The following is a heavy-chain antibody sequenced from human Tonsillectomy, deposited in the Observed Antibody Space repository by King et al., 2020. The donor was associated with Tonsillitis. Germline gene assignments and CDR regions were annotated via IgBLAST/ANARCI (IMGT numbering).Heavy chain of an antibody. CDR2: ISANDDST. J-gene: IGHJ3*02. D-gene: IGHD2-15*01. CDR3: AKYRGGAAAFDAFDI. V-gene: IGHV3-23*04. Sequence: VQLVESGGGLVQRGGSLRLSCAASGFSFSIYTMNWVRQAPGKGLEWVSSISANDDSTHYADSVKGRFTISRDSSEDTLYLQMNSLRADDTAIYYFAKYRGGAAAFDAFDIWGQGTMVTVSS. CDR1: GFSFSIYT.